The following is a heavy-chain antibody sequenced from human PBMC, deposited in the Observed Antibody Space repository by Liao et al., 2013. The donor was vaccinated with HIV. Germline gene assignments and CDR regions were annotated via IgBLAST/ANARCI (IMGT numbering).Heavy chain of an antibody. V-gene: IGHV4-34*01. CDR1: GGSFSGYY. CDR3: ARGRSIFLHYYYYMDV. CDR2: INHSGST. D-gene: IGHD3-3*01. Sequence: QVQLQQWGAGLLKPSETLSLTCAVYGGSFSGYYWSWIRQPPGKGLEWIGEINHSGSTNYNPSLKSRVTISVDTSKNQFSLKLSSVTAADTAVYYCARGRSIFLHYYYYMDVWGKGTTVTVSS. J-gene: IGHJ6*03.